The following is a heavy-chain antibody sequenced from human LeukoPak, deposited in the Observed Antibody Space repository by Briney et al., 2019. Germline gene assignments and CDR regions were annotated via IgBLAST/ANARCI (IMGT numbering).Heavy chain of an antibody. CDR1: GFSFISYR. V-gene: IGHV3-7*01. CDR2: IKQDGSEK. CDR3: ARVGYYGSDNYYVGY. Sequence: GGSLRLSCAASGFSFISYRMSWVRQAAGKGLEWVANIKQDGSEKYYVDSVKGRFTISRDNAKNSLYLQMNSLRAEDTAVYYCARVGYYGSDNYYVGYWGQGTLVTVSS. J-gene: IGHJ4*02. D-gene: IGHD3-10*01.